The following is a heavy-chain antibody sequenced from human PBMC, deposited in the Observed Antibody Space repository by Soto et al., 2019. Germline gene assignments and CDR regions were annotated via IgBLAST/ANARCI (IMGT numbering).Heavy chain of an antibody. CDR3: ARDSSSWLGPRGLDFFSSLVYYYGMDV. J-gene: IGHJ6*02. D-gene: IGHD6-13*01. CDR2: IKQDGSEK. CDR1: GFPFSSYW. V-gene: IGHV3-7*01. Sequence: EVQLVESGGGLVQPGGSLRLSCAASGFPFSSYWMSWVGQAPGKGLEGVANIKQDGSEKYYVDSVKGRFTISRDNAKNSLYLQMNSLRAEDTAVYYCARDSSSWLGPRGLDFFSSLVYYYGMDVWGQGTTVTVSS.